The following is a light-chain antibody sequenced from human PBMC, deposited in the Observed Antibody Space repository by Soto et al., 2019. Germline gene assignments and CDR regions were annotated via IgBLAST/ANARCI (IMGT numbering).Light chain of an antibody. CDR3: MQGLQPPRT. CDR1: QSLLHSNGYNY. Sequence: DIVMTQSPLSLPVTPGEPASISCRSSQSLLHSNGYNYLDWYLQKPGQSPQLLIYLGSNRASGVPDRFGGSGSGTDFTVKIRRVEAEDVGVYYCMQGLQPPRTFGQGTELEIK. CDR2: LGS. J-gene: IGKJ2*01. V-gene: IGKV2-28*01.